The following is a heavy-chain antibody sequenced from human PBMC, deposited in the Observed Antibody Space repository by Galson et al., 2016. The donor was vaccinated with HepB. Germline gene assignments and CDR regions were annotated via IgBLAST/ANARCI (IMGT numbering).Heavy chain of an antibody. J-gene: IGHJ4*02. Sequence: ETLSLTCTVSGGSIASSDHFWGWVRQSPGRGLEWIASHFYTGNTYYNPSLNSRVSMSVDTSKKQVSLELTSVTAADTAVYYCARRKLCDHDCFPFDSWGQGTLVTVSS. CDR3: ARRKLCDHDCFPFDS. D-gene: IGHD2-21*02. V-gene: IGHV4-39*07. CDR1: GGSIASSDHF. CDR2: HFYTGNT.